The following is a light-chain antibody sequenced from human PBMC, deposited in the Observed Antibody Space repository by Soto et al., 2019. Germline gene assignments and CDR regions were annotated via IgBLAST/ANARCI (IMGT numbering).Light chain of an antibody. V-gene: IGLV1-44*01. J-gene: IGLJ3*02. Sequence: QSVLTQPPSASGTPGQRVSISCSGSSSNIGSHAVSWYQHFPGTAPKVLIYSDDQRPSGVPDRFSGSKSGTSASLAISGLRAEDEADYFCAAWGDSLNTWVFGGGTKLTVL. CDR2: SDD. CDR3: AAWGDSLNTWV. CDR1: SSNIGSHA.